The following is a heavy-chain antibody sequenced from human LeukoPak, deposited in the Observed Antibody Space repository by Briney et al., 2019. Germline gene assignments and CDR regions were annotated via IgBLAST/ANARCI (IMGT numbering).Heavy chain of an antibody. D-gene: IGHD6-13*01. CDR2: ISSSGSTI. Sequence: PGGSLRLSCAASGFTFSDYYMRWIRQAPGKGLEWVSYISSSGSTIYYADSVKGRFTISRDNAKNSLYLQMNSLRAEDTAVYYCARVGGSSIAAAGAYYYYGMDVWGQGTTVTVSS. V-gene: IGHV3-11*01. CDR1: GFTFSDYY. CDR3: ARVGGSSIAAAGAYYYYGMDV. J-gene: IGHJ6*02.